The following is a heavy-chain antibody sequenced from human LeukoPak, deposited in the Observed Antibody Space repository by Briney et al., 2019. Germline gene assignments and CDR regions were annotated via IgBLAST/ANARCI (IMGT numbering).Heavy chain of an antibody. CDR1: GFTFSDYH. CDR2: ISDSGSTI. V-gene: IGHV3-11*01. CDR3: ARHGAVASIRNGFDI. D-gene: IGHD6-19*01. J-gene: IGHJ3*02. Sequence: GGSLRLSCAASGFTFSDYHMTWIRQAPGKGLEWVSYISDSGSTIYYADSVKGRFAISRDNAQNSLYLQMNSLRAEDTAVYYCARHGAVASIRNGFDIWGQGTMVTVSS.